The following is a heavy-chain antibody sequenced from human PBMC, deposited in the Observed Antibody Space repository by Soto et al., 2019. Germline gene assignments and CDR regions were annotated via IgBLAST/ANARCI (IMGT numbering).Heavy chain of an antibody. V-gene: IGHV1-18*04. D-gene: IGHD1-1*01. CDR3: ARADPTTATTIYFDY. CDR2: ISPYNGKI. CDR1: GYTFTSYG. Sequence: QVRLVQSGPEVKKPGASVTVSCKASGYTFTSYGITWVRQAPGQGLEWMGWISPYNGKIYYAQKFQGRVSMTTDPSTTTAHMELWSLIFDDTAVYYCARADPTTATTIYFDYWGQGSLVTVSS. J-gene: IGHJ4*02.